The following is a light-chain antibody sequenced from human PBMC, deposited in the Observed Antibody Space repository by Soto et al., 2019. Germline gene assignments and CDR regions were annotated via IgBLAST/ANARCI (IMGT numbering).Light chain of an antibody. J-gene: IGLJ1*01. Sequence: QSVLTQPHSVSGSTGQSVTISCTGTSSDVGGYNYVSWYQQLPGTAPKLLIYDNNKRPSGIPDRFSGSKSGTSATLGITGLQTGDEAEYYCGTWDSSLSAYVFATGTKVTVL. CDR3: GTWDSSLSAYV. CDR2: DNN. V-gene: IGLV1-51*01. CDR1: SSDVGGYNY.